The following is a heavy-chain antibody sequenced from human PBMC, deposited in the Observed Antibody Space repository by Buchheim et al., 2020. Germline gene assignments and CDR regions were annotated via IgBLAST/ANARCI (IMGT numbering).Heavy chain of an antibody. CDR3: ARRRRWFGELFGGYYYYGMDV. CDR1: GYTFTSYY. CDR2: INPSGGST. J-gene: IGHJ6*02. V-gene: IGHV1-46*01. D-gene: IGHD3-10*01. Sequence: QVQLVQSGAEVKKPGASVKVSCKASGYTFTSYYMHWVRQAPGQGLEWMGIINPSGGSTSYAQKFQGRATMTRDTSTSTVYMELSSLRSEDTAVYYCARRRRWFGELFGGYYYYGMDVWGQGTT.